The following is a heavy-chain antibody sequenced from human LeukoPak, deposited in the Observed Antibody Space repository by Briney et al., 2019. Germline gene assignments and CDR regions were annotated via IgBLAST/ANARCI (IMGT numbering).Heavy chain of an antibody. D-gene: IGHD6-13*01. CDR2: IYASGTT. Sequence: SQTLSLACILSGDSLSNYYWSWIRHPAGKVLEWNGRIYASGTTNYNPSPKSRVTMSVDTSKNQFSLKLTSVTAADTAVYYCAREAAAGTFYFDYWGQGTLVTVSS. CDR1: GDSLSNYY. CDR3: AREAAAGTFYFDY. J-gene: IGHJ4*02. V-gene: IGHV4-4*07.